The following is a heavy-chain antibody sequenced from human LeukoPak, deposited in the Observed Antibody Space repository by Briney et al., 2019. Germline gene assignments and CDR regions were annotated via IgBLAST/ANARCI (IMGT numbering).Heavy chain of an antibody. J-gene: IGHJ4*02. CDR2: IYYSGST. D-gene: IGHD5-12*01. V-gene: IGHV4-31*03. Sequence: SSQTLSLTCTVSGGSISSGGYSWSWIRQHPGKGLEWIGYIYYSGSTYYNPSLKSRVTISVDTSKNQFSLKLSSVTAADTAVYYCARGRGGYDSDYWGQGTLVTVSS. CDR3: ARGRGGYDSDY. CDR1: GGSISSGGYS.